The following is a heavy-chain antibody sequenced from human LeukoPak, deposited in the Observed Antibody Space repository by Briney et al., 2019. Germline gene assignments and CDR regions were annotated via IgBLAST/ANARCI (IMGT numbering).Heavy chain of an antibody. J-gene: IGHJ4*02. V-gene: IGHV4-38-2*01. Sequence: SETLSLTCAVSGYSISSGYDWGWIRQPPGKGLEWIGSVHPSGSTKYNPSLKSRVTISVDTSNNQFSLKLSSVTAADTAVYYCARTYGWHFDYWGQGTLVTVSS. CDR3: ARTYGWHFDY. CDR1: GYSISSGYD. CDR2: VHPSGST. D-gene: IGHD5-24*01.